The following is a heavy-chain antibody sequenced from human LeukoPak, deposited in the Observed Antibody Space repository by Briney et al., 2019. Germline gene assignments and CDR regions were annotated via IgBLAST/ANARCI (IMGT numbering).Heavy chain of an antibody. CDR2: IYYSGST. CDR3: ARNPSVPPVMEAFDI. V-gene: IGHV4-30-4*08. J-gene: IGHJ3*02. D-gene: IGHD2-2*01. CDR1: GGSISSGDYY. Sequence: SQTLSLTCTVSGGSISSGDYYWSWIRQPPGKGLEWIGYIYYSGSTYYNPSLKSRVTISVDTSKNQFSLKLSSVTAAATAVYYCARNPSVPPVMEAFDIWAQGTRVTV.